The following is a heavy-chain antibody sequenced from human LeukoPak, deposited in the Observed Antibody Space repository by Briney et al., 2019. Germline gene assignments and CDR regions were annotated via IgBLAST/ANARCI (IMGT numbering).Heavy chain of an antibody. Sequence: GASVKVSCKASGGTFSSYAISWVRQAPGQGLEWMGGIIPIFGTANYAQKFQGRVTITADESTSTAYMELSSLRSEDTAVYYCSGYSGYVRSRGWFDPWGQGNLVTVSS. D-gene: IGHD5-12*01. CDR1: GGTFSSYA. V-gene: IGHV1-69*13. J-gene: IGHJ5*02. CDR2: IIPIFGTA. CDR3: SGYSGYVRSRGWFDP.